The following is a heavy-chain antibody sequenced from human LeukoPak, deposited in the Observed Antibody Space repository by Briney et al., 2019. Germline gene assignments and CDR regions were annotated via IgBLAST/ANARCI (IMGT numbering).Heavy chain of an antibody. D-gene: IGHD3-10*01. V-gene: IGHV4-59*08. CDR1: GGSIGSYY. J-gene: IGHJ5*02. CDR2: IYDSGST. CDR3: ARNRYYYGSGNYGVPNWFDP. Sequence: SETLSLTCTVSGGSIGSYYWSWIRQPPGKGLEWIGYIYDSGSTNYNPSLKSRVTISVDTSKNQFSLKLNSVTAADTAVYYCARNRYYYGSGNYGVPNWFDPWGQGTLVTVSS.